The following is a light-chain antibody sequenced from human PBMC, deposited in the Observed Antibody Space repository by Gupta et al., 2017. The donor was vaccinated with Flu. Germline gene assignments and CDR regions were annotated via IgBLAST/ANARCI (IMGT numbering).Light chain of an antibody. V-gene: IGLV2-14*01. J-gene: IGLJ3*02. CDR2: EVS. CDR3: SSYTNTNTRV. Sequence: QSALTQPASVSGSPGQSITISCTGTSSDVGTYNFVSWYQQHPGKAPKLMIYEVSNRPSGVSNRFSGSKSGNTASLTISGLQAEDEADYHCSSYTNTNTRVFGGGTKLTVL. CDR1: SSDVGTYNF.